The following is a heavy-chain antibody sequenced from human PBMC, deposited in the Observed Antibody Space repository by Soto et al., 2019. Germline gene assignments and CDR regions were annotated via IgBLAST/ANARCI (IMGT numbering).Heavy chain of an antibody. CDR2: IYHSGST. D-gene: IGHD3-22*01. CDR1: GDSISRSYW. Sequence: SETLSLTCAVSGDSISRSYWWSWVRQLPGKGLEWIGEIYHSGSTIYNPSLQSRVTLSVDKSKNEFSLKMSSVTDADTAVYYCARRLYYDSGGFEGGGMDVWGQGTTVTVSS. CDR3: ARRLYYDSGGFEGGGMDV. V-gene: IGHV4-4*02. J-gene: IGHJ6*02.